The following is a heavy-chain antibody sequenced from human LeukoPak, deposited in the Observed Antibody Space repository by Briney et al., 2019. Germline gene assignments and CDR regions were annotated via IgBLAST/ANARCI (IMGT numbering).Heavy chain of an antibody. V-gene: IGHV3-23*01. CDR1: GFTFSSYA. CDR3: AKEGRIAAGTGGYFDY. CDR2: ISANGDTT. D-gene: IGHD6-13*01. J-gene: IGHJ4*02. Sequence: GGSLRLSCAASGFTFSSYAMSWVRQAPGKGLEGVSGISANGDTTKYADSVKGRFTISRDNAKNTVLLQMNSLRADDTAVYYCAKEGRIAAGTGGYFDYWGQGTLVTVSS.